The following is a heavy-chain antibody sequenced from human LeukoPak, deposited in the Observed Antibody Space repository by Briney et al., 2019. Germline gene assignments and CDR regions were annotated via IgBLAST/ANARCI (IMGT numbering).Heavy chain of an antibody. CDR1: GFTFSSYA. J-gene: IGHJ4*02. CDR2: ISGSGGST. Sequence: GGSLRLSCAASGFTFSSYAMSWVRQAPGKGLEWVSAISGSGGSTYYADSVKGRFTISRDNAKNSLYLQMNSLRAEDTAVYYCARGSKWLREYYFDYWGQGTLVTVSS. CDR3: ARGSKWLREYYFDY. V-gene: IGHV3-23*01. D-gene: IGHD5-12*01.